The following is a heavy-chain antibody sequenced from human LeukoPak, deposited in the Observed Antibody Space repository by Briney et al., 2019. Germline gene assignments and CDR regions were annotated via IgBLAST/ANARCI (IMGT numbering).Heavy chain of an antibody. J-gene: IGHJ3*02. V-gene: IGHV3-21*01. Sequence: SGGSLRLSCAASGFTFSSYSMNWVRQAPGKGLEWVSFISTSSSYIYYADSVKGRFTISRDNAKNSLYLQMNSLRAEDTAVYYCARGDYGDYFALFAFDIWGQGTMVTVSS. CDR3: ARGDYGDYFALFAFDI. CDR2: ISTSSSYI. D-gene: IGHD4-17*01. CDR1: GFTFSSYS.